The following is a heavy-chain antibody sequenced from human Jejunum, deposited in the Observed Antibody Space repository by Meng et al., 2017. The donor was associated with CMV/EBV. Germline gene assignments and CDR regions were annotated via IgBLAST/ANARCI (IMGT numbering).Heavy chain of an antibody. Sequence: SYAMAWVRPAPGKGLEWVSVIYSGGAGSMYFVDSVRGRFTISRDNSKNTLYLQMNNLRVEDTAIYYCTKDPGGPVGTSWYSDFWGQGTLVTVSS. V-gene: IGHV3-23*03. CDR2: IYSGGAGSM. D-gene: IGHD6-13*01. J-gene: IGHJ4*02. CDR3: TKDPGGPVGTSWYSDF. CDR1: SYA.